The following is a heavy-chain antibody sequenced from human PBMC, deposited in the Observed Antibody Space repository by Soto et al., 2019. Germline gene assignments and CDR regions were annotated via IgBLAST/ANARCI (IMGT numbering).Heavy chain of an antibody. Sequence: ASVKVSCKASGYTFTSYGISWVRQAPGQGLEWMGWISAYNGNTNYAQKLQGRVTMTTDTSTSTAYMELRSLRSDDTAVYYCARDLRGYSYGNNWFDPWGQGTLVTVSS. CDR3: ARDLRGYSYGNNWFDP. CDR1: GYTFTSYG. CDR2: ISAYNGNT. J-gene: IGHJ5*02. D-gene: IGHD5-18*01. V-gene: IGHV1-18*01.